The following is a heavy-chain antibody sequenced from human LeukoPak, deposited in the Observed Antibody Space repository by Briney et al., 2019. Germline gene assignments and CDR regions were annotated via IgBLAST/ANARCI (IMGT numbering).Heavy chain of an antibody. Sequence: QSGGSLRLSCAASGFAFSSYDMSWVRQSPGKGLEWVSAISGGGGSTYYADSVKGRFTISTDNSKNTLYLQMDSLRAEDTAVYYCAKAETTSGYFWGQGTLVTVSS. D-gene: IGHD1-7*01. J-gene: IGHJ4*02. CDR3: AKAETTSGYF. CDR2: ISGGGGST. CDR1: GFAFSSYD. V-gene: IGHV3-23*01.